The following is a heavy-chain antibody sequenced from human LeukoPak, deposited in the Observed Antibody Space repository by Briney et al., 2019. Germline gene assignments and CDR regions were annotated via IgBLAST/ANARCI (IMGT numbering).Heavy chain of an antibody. CDR3: ARAPKRITIFGVAQTKYYFDY. D-gene: IGHD3-3*01. Sequence: ASVRVSCKASGYTFTSYDINWVRQATGQGLEWMGWMNPNSGNTGYAQKFQGRVTMTRNTSISTAYMELSSLRSEDTAVYYCARAPKRITIFGVAQTKYYFDYWGQGTLVTVSS. V-gene: IGHV1-8*01. CDR2: MNPNSGNT. CDR1: GYTFTSYD. J-gene: IGHJ4*02.